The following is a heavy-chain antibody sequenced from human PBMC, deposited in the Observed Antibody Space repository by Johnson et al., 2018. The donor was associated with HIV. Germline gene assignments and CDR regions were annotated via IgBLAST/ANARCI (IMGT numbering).Heavy chain of an antibody. CDR1: GFTFSSYA. D-gene: IGHD1-26*01. CDR3: AKAPSWEPFPFDI. CDR2: ISSNGGST. J-gene: IGHJ3*02. Sequence: VQLVESGGGVVQPGKSLRLSCAASGFTFSSYAMHWVRQAPGKGLEYVSAISSNGGSTYYANSVKGRFTISRDNSKNTLYLQMGSLRAEDMAVYYCAKAPSWEPFPFDIWGQGTMVTVSS. V-gene: IGHV3-64*01.